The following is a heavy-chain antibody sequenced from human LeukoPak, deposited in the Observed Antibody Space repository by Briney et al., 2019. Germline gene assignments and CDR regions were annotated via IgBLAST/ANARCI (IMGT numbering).Heavy chain of an antibody. J-gene: IGHJ3*02. CDR2: FGDST. CDR3: AKGRRGTTYGAFDI. Sequence: GGSLRLSCAASGFTFSTYAMGWVRQAPGKGLEWVSTFGDSTDYADSVKGRFTISRDNSKSTLYLQINSLRGEDTALYFCAKGRRGTTYGAFDIWGQGTMVTVSS. CDR1: GFTFSTYA. D-gene: IGHD2-15*01. V-gene: IGHV3-23*01.